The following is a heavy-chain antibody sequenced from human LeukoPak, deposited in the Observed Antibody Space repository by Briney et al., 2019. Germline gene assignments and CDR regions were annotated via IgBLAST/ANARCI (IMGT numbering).Heavy chain of an antibody. CDR2: ISSSSSYI. J-gene: IGHJ4*02. D-gene: IGHD3-3*01. Sequence: GGSLRLSCAASGFIFTDYWMYWVRQAPGKGLEWVSSISSSSSYIYYADSVKGRFTISRDNAKNSLYLHMNSLRAEDTAVYYCAKVPYDFWSGYSLAGSGYYFDYWGQGTLVTVSS. CDR3: AKVPYDFWSGYSLAGSGYYFDY. CDR1: GFIFTDYW. V-gene: IGHV3-21*04.